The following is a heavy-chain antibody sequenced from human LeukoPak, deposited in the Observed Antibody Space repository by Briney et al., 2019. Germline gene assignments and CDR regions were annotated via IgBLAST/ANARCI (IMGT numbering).Heavy chain of an antibody. CDR1: GYSISSGYY. CDR3: ARAMRMTTVTTDYYYGMDV. Sequence: PSETLSLTCTVSGYSISSGYYWGWIRQPPGKGLEWIGSIYYSGSTYYNPPLKSRLTISVDTSKNQFSLKLSSVTAADTAVYYCARAMRMTTVTTDYYYGMDVWGQGTTVTVSS. D-gene: IGHD4-17*01. V-gene: IGHV4-38-2*02. J-gene: IGHJ6*02. CDR2: IYYSGST.